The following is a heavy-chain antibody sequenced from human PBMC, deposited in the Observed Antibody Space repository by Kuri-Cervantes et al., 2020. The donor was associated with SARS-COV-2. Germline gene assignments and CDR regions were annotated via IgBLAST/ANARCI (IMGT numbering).Heavy chain of an antibody. Sequence: GESLKISCAASGFTFSSYSMNWVRQAPGKGLEWVSSISSSSSYIYYADSVKGRFTISRDNAKNSLYLQMNSLRAEDTAVYYCVRDIGGVSAPKVFDFWGQGSLVTVSS. CDR1: GFTFSSYS. CDR3: VRDIGGVSAPKVFDF. CDR2: ISSSSSYI. V-gene: IGHV3-21*01. D-gene: IGHD3-16*01. J-gene: IGHJ4*02.